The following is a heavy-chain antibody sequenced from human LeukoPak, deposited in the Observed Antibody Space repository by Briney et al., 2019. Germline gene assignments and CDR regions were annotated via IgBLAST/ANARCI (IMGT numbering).Heavy chain of an antibody. CDR2: IYYSGST. J-gene: IGHJ4*02. CDR3: ARASYYGDSAGFDY. V-gene: IGHV4-59*01. D-gene: IGHD4-17*01. Sequence: SETLSLTCTVSGGSISSYYWSWIRQPPGKGLEWIGYIYYSGSTNFNPSLKSRVTISVDTSKNQFSLKLSSVTAVDTAVYYCARASYYGDSAGFDYWGQGTLVTVSS. CDR1: GGSISSYY.